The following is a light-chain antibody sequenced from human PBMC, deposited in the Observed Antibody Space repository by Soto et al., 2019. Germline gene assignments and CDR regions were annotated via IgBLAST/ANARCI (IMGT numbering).Light chain of an antibody. CDR2: DVS. CDR1: SSDVGAYNY. J-gene: IGLJ3*02. V-gene: IGLV2-14*01. Sequence: QSALTQPASVSGSPGQSITISCTGTSSDVGAYNYVSWYRQDAGKAPKLMIYDVSNRPSGVSDRFSGSKSGNTASLTISGHQADDEADYYCCAYTTSSTVLFGGGTKLTVL. CDR3: CAYTTSSTVL.